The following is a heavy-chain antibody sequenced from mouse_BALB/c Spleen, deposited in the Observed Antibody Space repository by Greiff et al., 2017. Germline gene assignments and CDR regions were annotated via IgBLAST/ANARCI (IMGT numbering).Heavy chain of an antibody. V-gene: IGHV1-69*02. D-gene: IGHD2-3*01. J-gene: IGHJ4*01. Sequence: QVQLQQPGAELVKPGASVKLSCKASGYTFTSYWMHLVKQRPGQGLEWIGEIDPSDSYTNYNQKFKGKATLTVDKSSSTAYMQLSSLTSEDSAVYYWSRRWLLRGFYAMDDWGQGNAGT. CDR3: SRRWLLRGFYAMDD. CDR1: GYTFTSYW. CDR2: IDPSDSYT.